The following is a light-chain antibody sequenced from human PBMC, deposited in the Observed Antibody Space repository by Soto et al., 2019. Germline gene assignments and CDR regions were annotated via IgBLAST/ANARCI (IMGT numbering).Light chain of an antibody. CDR2: DVS. CDR3: SSYTSSSTLSV. CDR1: SSDVGGYNY. V-gene: IGLV2-14*01. Sequence: QSVLTQPAAVSASPGQSITISCTGTSSDVGGYNYVSWYQQHPGKAPKLMIYDVSNRPSGVSNRFSGSKSGNTASLTISGLQAEDEADDYCSSYTSSSTLSVFGTGTKVTVL. J-gene: IGLJ1*01.